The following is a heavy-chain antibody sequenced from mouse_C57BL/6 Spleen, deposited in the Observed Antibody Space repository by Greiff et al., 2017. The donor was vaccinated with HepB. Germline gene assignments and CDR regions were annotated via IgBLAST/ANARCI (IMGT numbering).Heavy chain of an antibody. CDR2: IDPETGGT. D-gene: IGHD1-1*01. CDR1: GYTFTDYE. V-gene: IGHV1-15*01. CDR3: TRGGLLFGY. Sequence: QVQLKQSGAELVRPGASVTLSCKASGYTFTDYEMHWVKQTPVHGLEWIGAIDPETGGTAYNQKFKGKAILTADKSSSTAYMELRSLTSEDSAVYYCTRGGLLFGYWGQGTTLTVSS. J-gene: IGHJ2*01.